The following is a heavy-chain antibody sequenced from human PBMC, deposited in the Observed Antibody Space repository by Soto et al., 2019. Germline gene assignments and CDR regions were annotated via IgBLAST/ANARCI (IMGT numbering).Heavy chain of an antibody. Sequence: AASVKVSCKASGGTFSSYAISWVRQAPGQGLEWMGGIIPIFGTANYAQKFQGRVTITADESTSTAYMELSSLRSEDTAVYYCARSGMRIFGVVPRDDAFDIWGQGTMVTVSS. V-gene: IGHV1-69*13. CDR2: IIPIFGTA. CDR1: GGTFSSYA. J-gene: IGHJ3*02. CDR3: ARSGMRIFGVVPRDDAFDI. D-gene: IGHD3-3*01.